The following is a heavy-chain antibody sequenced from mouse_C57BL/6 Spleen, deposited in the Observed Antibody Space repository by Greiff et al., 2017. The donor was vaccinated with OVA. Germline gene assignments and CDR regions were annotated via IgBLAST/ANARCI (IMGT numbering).Heavy chain of an antibody. D-gene: IGHD2-1*01. J-gene: IGHJ4*01. CDR3: ARSGNYEGYYAMDY. Sequence: VQVVESGPGLVAPSQSLSITCTVSGFSLTSYGVHWVRQPPGKGLEWLVVIWSDGSTTYNSALKSRLSISKDNSKSQVFLKMNSLQTDDTAMYYCARSGNYEGYYAMDYWGQGTSVTVSS. V-gene: IGHV2-6*03. CDR2: IWSDGST. CDR1: GFSLTSYG.